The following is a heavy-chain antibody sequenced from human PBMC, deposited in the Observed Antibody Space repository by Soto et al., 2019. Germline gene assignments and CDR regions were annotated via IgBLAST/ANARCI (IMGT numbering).Heavy chain of an antibody. Sequence: SGPTLVNPTQTLTLTCTFSGFSLSTSGGGVGWIRQPPGKALEGLALIYWNDDKRYSPSLKSRLTITKDTSKNPVVLTMTNMDPVDTATYYCAHRLKPRTYYDFWSGNNWFDPWGQ. CDR1: GFSLSTSGGG. J-gene: IGHJ5*02. CDR2: IYWNDDK. V-gene: IGHV2-5*01. CDR3: AHRLKPRTYYDFWSGNNWFDP. D-gene: IGHD3-3*01.